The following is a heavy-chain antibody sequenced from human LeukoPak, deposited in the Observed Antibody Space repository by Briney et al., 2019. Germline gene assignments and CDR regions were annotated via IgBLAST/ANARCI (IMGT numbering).Heavy chain of an antibody. CDR3: ARSGYSYGLGWDYYYMDV. D-gene: IGHD5-18*01. J-gene: IGHJ6*03. CDR2: ISGSDGST. CDR1: GFTFSNYA. Sequence: GGSLRLSCAASGFTFSNYAMSWVRQAPGKGLEWVSAISGSDGSTWYADSVKGRFTISRDNSKNTLYLQMNSLRAEDTAVYYCARSGYSYGLGWDYYYMDVWGKGTTVTISS. V-gene: IGHV3-23*01.